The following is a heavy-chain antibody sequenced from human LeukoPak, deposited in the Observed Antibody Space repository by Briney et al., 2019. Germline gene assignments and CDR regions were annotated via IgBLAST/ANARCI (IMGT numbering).Heavy chain of an antibody. CDR2: IWWNDDK. J-gene: IGHJ3*02. CDR3: AHVYGSGSFDI. Sequence: ESGPRLVKPTQTLTLTCTFSGFTFTSRGVGVGWIRQPPGKALEWLALIWWNDDKRCSPTLKGRLTITPDTSQNQVVLKMTNMDPVDTATYYCAHVYGSGSFDIWGQGTMVTVSA. V-gene: IGHV2-5*01. CDR1: GFTFTSRGVG. D-gene: IGHD3-10*01.